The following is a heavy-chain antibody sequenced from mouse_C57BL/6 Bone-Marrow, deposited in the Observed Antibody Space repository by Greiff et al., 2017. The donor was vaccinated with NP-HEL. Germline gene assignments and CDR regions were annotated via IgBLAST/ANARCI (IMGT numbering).Heavy chain of an antibody. V-gene: IGHV5-16*01. J-gene: IGHJ1*03. D-gene: IGHD1-1*01. Sequence: EVKVVESEGGLVQPGSSMKLSCTASGFTFSDYYMAWVRQVPEKGLEWVANINYDGSSTYYLDSLKSRFIISRDNAKNILYLQMSSLKSEDTATYYCAREGFITTVVAHWYFDVWGTGTTVTVSS. CDR1: GFTFSDYY. CDR2: INYDGSST. CDR3: AREGFITTVVAHWYFDV.